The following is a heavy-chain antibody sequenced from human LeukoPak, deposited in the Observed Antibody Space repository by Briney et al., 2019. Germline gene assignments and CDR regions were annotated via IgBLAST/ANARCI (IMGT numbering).Heavy chain of an antibody. CDR2: ISSSGSTI. D-gene: IGHD3-10*01. CDR1: GFTFSDYY. V-gene: IGHV3-11*04. J-gene: IGHJ5*02. Sequence: PGGSLRLSCAASGFTFSDYYMSWIRQAPGKGLEWVSYISSSGSTIYYADSVKGRFTISRDNAKNSLYLQMNSLRAEDTAVYYCAGYYGSGSTNWFDPWGQGTLVTVSS. CDR3: AGYYGSGSTNWFDP.